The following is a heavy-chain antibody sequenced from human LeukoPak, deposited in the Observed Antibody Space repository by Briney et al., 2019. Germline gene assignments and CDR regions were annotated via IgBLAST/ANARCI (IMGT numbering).Heavy chain of an antibody. CDR2: INHSGST. CDR3: ARMRKGYYDSSGSNWFDP. CDR1: GGSFSGYY. Sequence: PSETLSLTCAVYGGSFSGYYWSWIRRPPGKGLEWIGEINHSGSTNYNPSLKSRVTISVDTSKNQFSLKLSSVTAADTAVNYCARMRKGYYDSSGSNWFDPWGQGTLVTVSS. V-gene: IGHV4-34*01. J-gene: IGHJ5*02. D-gene: IGHD3-22*01.